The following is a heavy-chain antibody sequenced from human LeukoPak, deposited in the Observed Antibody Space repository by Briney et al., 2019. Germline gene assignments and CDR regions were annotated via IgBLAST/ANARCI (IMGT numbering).Heavy chain of an antibody. CDR3: ARDWAAETLRYFDL. D-gene: IGHD6-13*01. CDR2: IYTSGST. Sequence: SQTLSLTCTVSGGSISSTSYYWGWIRQPAGKGLEWIGRIYTSGSTNYNPSLKSRVTISVDTSKNQFSLEMSSVTAADTAVYYCARDWAAETLRYFDLWGRGTLVTVSS. J-gene: IGHJ2*01. V-gene: IGHV4-61*02. CDR1: GGSISSTSYY.